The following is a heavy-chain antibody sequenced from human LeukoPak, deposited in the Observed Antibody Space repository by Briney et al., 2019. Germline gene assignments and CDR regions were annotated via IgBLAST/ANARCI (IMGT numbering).Heavy chain of an antibody. J-gene: IGHJ4*02. CDR3: ARGPAYCSSTSCYTPPNY. CDR2: IKQDGREK. D-gene: IGHD2-2*02. V-gene: IGHV3-7*01. Sequence: GGSLRLSCAASGVTFSSYWMSWVRQAPGKGLEWVANIKQDGREKYYVDSVKGRFTISRDNAKNSLYLQMNSLRAEDTAVYYCARGPAYCSSTSCYTPPNYWGQGTLVTVSS. CDR1: GVTFSSYW.